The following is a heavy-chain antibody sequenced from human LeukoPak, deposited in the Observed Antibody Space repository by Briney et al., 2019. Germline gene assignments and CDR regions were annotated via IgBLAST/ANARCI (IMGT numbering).Heavy chain of an antibody. D-gene: IGHD3-22*01. CDR3: AKDGWYYESSGLGAFDV. V-gene: IGHV3-23*01. CDR2: ISGSGGST. J-gene: IGHJ3*01. CDR1: GFTFSSYA. Sequence: SGGSLRLSCAASGFTFSSYAMSWVRQAPGKGLEWVSTISGSGGSTYYADSVKGRFPISRDNSKNTLYLQMDSLRADDTAVYYCAKDGWYYESSGLGAFDVWGQGTMVTVSS.